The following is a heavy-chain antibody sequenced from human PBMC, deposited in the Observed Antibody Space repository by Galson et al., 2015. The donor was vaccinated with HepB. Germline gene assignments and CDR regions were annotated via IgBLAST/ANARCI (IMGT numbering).Heavy chain of an antibody. Sequence: SLRLSCAASGFTFKNYVMTWARQAPGKGLEWVSSIIASGVTTYYAESGRGRFTISRDNSKNTLYLQMKTLRVDDTAVYYCTKMGSYGDYDFDPWGQGTLVTVSS. V-gene: IGHV3-23*01. J-gene: IGHJ5*02. CDR2: IIASGVTT. D-gene: IGHD4-17*01. CDR1: GFTFKNYV. CDR3: TKMGSYGDYDFDP.